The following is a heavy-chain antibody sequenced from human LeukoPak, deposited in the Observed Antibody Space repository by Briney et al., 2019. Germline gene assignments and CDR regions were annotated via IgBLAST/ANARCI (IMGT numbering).Heavy chain of an antibody. J-gene: IGHJ4*02. CDR2: IYTSGSI. Sequence: SETLSLTCTVSGGSISSYYWSWIRQPPGKGLEWIGYIYTSGSINYNPSLNSRVTISVDTSKNQFSLKLSSVTAADTAVYYCGRESSTSCYRDWGQRTLVTVSS. CDR1: GGSISSYY. CDR3: GRESSTSCYRD. V-gene: IGHV4-4*09. D-gene: IGHD2-2*02.